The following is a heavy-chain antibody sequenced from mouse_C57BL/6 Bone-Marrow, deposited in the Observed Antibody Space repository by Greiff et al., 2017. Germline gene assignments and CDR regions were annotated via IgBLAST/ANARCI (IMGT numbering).Heavy chain of an antibody. CDR1: GFTFSSYG. J-gene: IGHJ2*01. D-gene: IGHD1-1*01. Sequence: EVQLVESGGDLVKPGGSLKLSCAASGFTFSSYGMSWVRQTPDKRLEWVATISSGGSYTYYPDSVKGRFTISRDNAKNTLYRQMSSLKSEDTAMYYCARHGYYGSSFDYWGQGTTLTVSS. CDR2: ISSGGSYT. V-gene: IGHV5-6*01. CDR3: ARHGYYGSSFDY.